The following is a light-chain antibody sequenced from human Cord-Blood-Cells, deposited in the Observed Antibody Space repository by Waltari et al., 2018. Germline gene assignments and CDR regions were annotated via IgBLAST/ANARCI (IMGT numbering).Light chain of an antibody. CDR3: SSYTSSSTWV. CDR2: DVS. J-gene: IGLJ3*02. Sequence: QSALTQPASVSGSPGQSITISCPGTSSDVGGYTYVSWYQQHPGKAPKLMIYDVSKRPSGVSNRFSGSKSGNTASLTISVLQAEDEADYYCSSYTSSSTWVFGGGTKLTVL. V-gene: IGLV2-14*01. CDR1: SSDVGGYTY.